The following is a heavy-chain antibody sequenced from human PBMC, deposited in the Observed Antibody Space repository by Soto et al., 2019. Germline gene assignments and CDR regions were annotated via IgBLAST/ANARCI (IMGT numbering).Heavy chain of an antibody. D-gene: IGHD6-6*01. CDR3: ATMGSVYSSSRYFDY. V-gene: IGHV4-30-2*01. CDR2: IYHSGST. CDR1: GGSISSGGYS. J-gene: IGHJ4*02. Sequence: SETLSPTCAVSGGSISSGGYSWSWIRQPPGKGLEWIGYIYHSGSTYYNPSLKSRVTISVDRSKNQFSLKLSSVTAADTAVYYCATMGSVYSSSRYFDYWGQGTLVTVSS.